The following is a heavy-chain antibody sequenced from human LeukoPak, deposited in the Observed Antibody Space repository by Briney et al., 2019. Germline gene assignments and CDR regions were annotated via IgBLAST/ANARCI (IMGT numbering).Heavy chain of an antibody. V-gene: IGHV4-39*07. J-gene: IGHJ5*02. CDR3: ARDPSGGDRPEDWFDP. CDR1: GGSISSSSYY. Sequence: SETLSLTCTVSGGSISSSSYYWGWIRQPPGKGLEWIGSIYYSGSAYYNPSLKSRVTISVDTSKNQFSLKLSSVTAADTAVYYCARDPSGGDRPEDWFDPWGQGTLVTVSS. CDR2: IYYSGSA.